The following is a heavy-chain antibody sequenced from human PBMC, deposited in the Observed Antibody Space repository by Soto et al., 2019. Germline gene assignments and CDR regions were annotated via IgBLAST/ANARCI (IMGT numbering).Heavy chain of an antibody. D-gene: IGHD2-15*01. Sequence: ASVKVSCKASGYTFSSYGISWVRQAPGQGLEWMGWISVYNGNTNYAQKLQGRVTMTTDTSTSTVYMEMRSLTSDDTAVFYCARSRGYCSGGSCYVDYWGQGTLVTVSS. V-gene: IGHV1-18*01. CDR3: ARSRGYCSGGSCYVDY. J-gene: IGHJ4*02. CDR2: ISVYNGNT. CDR1: GYTFSSYG.